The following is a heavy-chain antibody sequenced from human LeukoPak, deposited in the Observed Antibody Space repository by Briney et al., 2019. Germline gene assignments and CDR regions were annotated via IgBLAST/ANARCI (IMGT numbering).Heavy chain of an antibody. J-gene: IGHJ4*02. Sequence: ASVKISCKASGYTFTDYYMHWVQQAPGKGLEWMGRVDPEDGETIYAEKFQDRVTITADTSTDTAYMELSSLRSEDTAVYYCATADSGSSSWSIWGQGTLVTVSS. D-gene: IGHD6-13*01. V-gene: IGHV1-69-2*01. CDR1: GYTFTDYY. CDR3: ATADSGSSSWSI. CDR2: VDPEDGET.